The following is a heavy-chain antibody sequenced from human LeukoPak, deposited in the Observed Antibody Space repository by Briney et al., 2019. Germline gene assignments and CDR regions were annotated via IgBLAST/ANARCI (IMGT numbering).Heavy chain of an antibody. D-gene: IGHD3-16*01. V-gene: IGHV3-43*01. J-gene: IGHJ6*03. CDR3: AKGSAGGAITSTYYMDV. Sequence: PGGSLRLSCAASGFTFDDYTMHWVRQAPGKGLEWVSLISWDGGSTYYADSVKGRFTISRDNSKNSLYLQMNSLRTEDTALYYCAKGSAGGAITSTYYMDVWGKGTTVTVSS. CDR2: ISWDGGST. CDR1: GFTFDDYT.